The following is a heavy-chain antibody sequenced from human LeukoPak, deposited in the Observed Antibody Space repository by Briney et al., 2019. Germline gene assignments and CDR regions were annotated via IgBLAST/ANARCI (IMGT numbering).Heavy chain of an antibody. D-gene: IGHD3-22*01. CDR1: GGSISSGDYY. CDR2: IYYSGST. V-gene: IGHV4-30-4*01. J-gene: IGHJ5*02. CDR3: ARPYYYDSRIDP. Sequence: SETLSLTCTVSGGSISSGDYYWSWIRQPPGKGLEWIAYIYYSGSTYYDPSLKSRVTMSADTSKNQLSLKLSSVTAADTAVYYCARPYYYDSRIDPWGQGILVTVSS.